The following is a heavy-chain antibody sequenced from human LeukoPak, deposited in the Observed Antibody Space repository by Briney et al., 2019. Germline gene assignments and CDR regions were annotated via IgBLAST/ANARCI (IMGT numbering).Heavy chain of an antibody. Sequence: SVKVSCKASGGTFSSYAISWVRQAPGQGLKRMGGIIPIFGTANYAQKFQGRVTITADESTSTAYMELSSLRSEDTAVYYCARAYCSSTSCPFDYWGQGTLVTVSS. V-gene: IGHV1-69*13. CDR1: GGTFSSYA. CDR2: IIPIFGTA. D-gene: IGHD2-2*01. CDR3: ARAYCSSTSCPFDY. J-gene: IGHJ4*02.